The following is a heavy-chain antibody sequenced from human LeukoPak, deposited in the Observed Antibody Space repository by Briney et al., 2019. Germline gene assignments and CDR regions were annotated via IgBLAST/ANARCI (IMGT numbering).Heavy chain of an antibody. D-gene: IGHD3-10*01. J-gene: IGHJ4*02. V-gene: IGHV4-59*01. CDR2: IYYSGST. CDR1: GGSISSYY. CDR3: ARERITMVRGVIGYFDY. Sequence: SETLSLTCTVSGGSISSYYWSWIRQPPGKGLEWIGYIYYSGSTNYNPSLKSRVTISVDTSKNQFSLKLSSVTAADTAVYYCARERITMVRGVIGYFDYWGQGTLVTVSS.